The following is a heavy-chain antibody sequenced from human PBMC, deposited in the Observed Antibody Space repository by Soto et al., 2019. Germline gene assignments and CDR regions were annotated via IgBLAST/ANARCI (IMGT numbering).Heavy chain of an antibody. CDR2: IYHSGST. CDR1: GXSIXXXXXX. Sequence: QLQLQESGSGLVKPSQTLSLTCAVSGXSIXXXXXXXSWIRQPPXXXXXXXGYIYHSGSTYYNPSLKSRVTISVDRSKXXXXLXXXXXXXXXXXXXXXXXXXXXXXXXXXXXXXXXXFAPWGQGTLVTVSS. J-gene: IGHJ5*02. CDR3: XXXXXXXXXXXXXXXXXXXFAP. V-gene: IGHV4-30-2*01.